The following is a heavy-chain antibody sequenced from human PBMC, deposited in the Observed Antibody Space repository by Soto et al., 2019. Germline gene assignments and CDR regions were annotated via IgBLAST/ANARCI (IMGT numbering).Heavy chain of an antibody. CDR3: AAAPRY. D-gene: IGHD2-15*01. CDR1: GGSITNYY. V-gene: IGHV4-59*07. J-gene: IGHJ4*02. Sequence: SATLSVTCTVSGGSITNYYWSWVRQPSGKGLEWIGYIYDSGSTNYNPSLKSRVTISVDTSKNQFSLRLTSVTAADTAVYYCAAAPRYWGQGTLVTVS. CDR2: IYDSGST.